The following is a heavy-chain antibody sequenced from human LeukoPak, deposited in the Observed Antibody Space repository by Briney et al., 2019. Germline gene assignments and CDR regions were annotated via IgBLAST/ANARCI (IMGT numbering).Heavy chain of an antibody. D-gene: IGHD3-10*01. J-gene: IGHJ3*02. Sequence: ASVKVSCKASGYTFTSYGISWVRQAPGQGLEWMGWISPYNGNTNYAQQLQGRVTMTTVTSTRTAYMELRSLRSDDTAVYYCARSITMIRGVHDAFGIWGQGTMVTVSS. V-gene: IGHV1-18*01. CDR1: GYTFTSYG. CDR2: ISPYNGNT. CDR3: ARSITMIRGVHDAFGI.